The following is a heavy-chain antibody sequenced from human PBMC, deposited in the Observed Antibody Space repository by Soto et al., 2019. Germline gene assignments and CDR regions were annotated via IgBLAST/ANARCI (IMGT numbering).Heavy chain of an antibody. D-gene: IGHD4-17*01. Sequence: SETLSLTCAVYGGSFSGYYWSWIRQPPGKGLEWIGEINHSGSTNYNPSLKSRVTISVDTSKNQFSLKLSSVTAADTAVYYCARGSTLYGDYDYWGQGTLVTVSS. CDR1: GGSFSGYY. CDR2: INHSGST. J-gene: IGHJ4*02. CDR3: ARGSTLYGDYDY. V-gene: IGHV4-34*01.